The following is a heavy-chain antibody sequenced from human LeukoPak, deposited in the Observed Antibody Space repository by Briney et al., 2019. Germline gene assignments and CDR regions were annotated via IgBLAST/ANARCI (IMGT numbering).Heavy chain of an antibody. CDR1: GGSISSHY. Sequence: SETLYLTCTVSGGSISSHYWSWVRQPPGTGLEWIGYMSYSGSTNYNPSLKSRVTISVDTSKNQFSLKLSSVTAADTAVYYCARDQGDYFDYWGQGTLVTVSS. CDR3: ARDQGDYFDY. J-gene: IGHJ4*02. CDR2: MSYSGST. V-gene: IGHV4-59*11.